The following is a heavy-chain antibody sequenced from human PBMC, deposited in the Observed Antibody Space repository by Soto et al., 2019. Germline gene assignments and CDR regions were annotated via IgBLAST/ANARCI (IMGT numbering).Heavy chain of an antibody. V-gene: IGHV1-18*01. Sequence: QVHLVQSGAEVKKPGASVKVSCKASGYTFTSYGITWVRQAPGQGLEWMGWISAHNGNTDYAQNLQGRVIVTRDTSTSTAYMELRSLRSDDTAVYYCARGRYGAHWGQGALVTVSS. J-gene: IGHJ4*02. CDR2: ISAHNGNT. D-gene: IGHD3-10*01. CDR1: GYTFTSYG. CDR3: ARGRYGAH.